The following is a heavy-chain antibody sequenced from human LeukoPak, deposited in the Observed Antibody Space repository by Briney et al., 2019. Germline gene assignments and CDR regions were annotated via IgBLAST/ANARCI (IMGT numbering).Heavy chain of an antibody. V-gene: IGHV3-23*01. J-gene: IGHJ3*02. CDR1: GFTFSSYG. D-gene: IGHD3-9*01. Sequence: GRSLRLSCAASGFTFSSYGMHWVRQAPGKGLEWVSAISGSGGSTYYADSVKGRFTISRDNSKNTLYLQMNSLRAEDTAVYYCAKELNYDTLFDAFDIWGQGTMVTVSS. CDR2: ISGSGGST. CDR3: AKELNYDTLFDAFDI.